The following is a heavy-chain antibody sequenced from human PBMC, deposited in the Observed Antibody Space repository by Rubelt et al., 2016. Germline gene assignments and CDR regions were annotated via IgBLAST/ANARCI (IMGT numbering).Heavy chain of an antibody. CDR3: TTGRFGVVNDAFDI. J-gene: IGHJ3*02. Sequence: EVQLVESGGGLVQPGGSLRLSCAASGFTFSSYSMNWVRQAPGKGLEWVGHIKSKTDGGTTDYAAPVKGRFTSSRDDSKNTLYLQMNSLKTEDTAVYYCTTGRFGVVNDAFDIWGQGTMVTVSS. CDR1: GFTFSSYS. V-gene: IGHV3-15*07. D-gene: IGHD3-3*01. CDR2: IKSKTDGGTT.